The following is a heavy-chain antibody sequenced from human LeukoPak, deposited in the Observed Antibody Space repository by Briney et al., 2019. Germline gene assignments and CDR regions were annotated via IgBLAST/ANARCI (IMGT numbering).Heavy chain of an antibody. Sequence: ASERVSCKASGYTFTSYGISWVRQAPGQGVEWMGWISAYNGNTNYAQKLQGRVTMTTDTSTSTAYMELRSLRSDDTAVYYCARGILPSHCSSTSCVGDFQHWGQGTLVTVSS. CDR3: ARGILPSHCSSTSCVGDFQH. J-gene: IGHJ1*01. D-gene: IGHD2-2*01. V-gene: IGHV1-18*01. CDR2: ISAYNGNT. CDR1: GYTFTSYG.